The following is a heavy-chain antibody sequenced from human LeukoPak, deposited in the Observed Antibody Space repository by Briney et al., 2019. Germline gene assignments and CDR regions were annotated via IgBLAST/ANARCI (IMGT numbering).Heavy chain of an antibody. Sequence: PGRSLRLSCAASGFTFSSYGMHWVRQAPGKGLEWVAVISYDGSNKYYADSVKGRFTISRDNSKNTLYLQMNSLRTEDTAVYYCAGDYYGSKNYGTYYYYMDVWGKGTTVTVSS. D-gene: IGHD3-10*01. CDR1: GFTFSSYG. CDR2: ISYDGSNK. J-gene: IGHJ6*03. V-gene: IGHV3-30*03. CDR3: AGDYYGSKNYGTYYYYMDV.